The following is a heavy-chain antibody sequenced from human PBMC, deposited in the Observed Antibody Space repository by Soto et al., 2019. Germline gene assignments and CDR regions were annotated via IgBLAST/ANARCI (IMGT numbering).Heavy chain of an antibody. CDR2: ISYDGSNK. CDR1: GFTFSSYG. J-gene: IGHJ4*02. CDR3: AKGWELGY. Sequence: QVQLVESGGGVVQPGRSLRLSCAASGFTFSSYGMHWVRQAPGKGLACVAVISYDGSNKYYADSVKGRFTISRDNSKNTLYLQMNSLRAEDTAVYYCAKGWELGYWGQGTLVTVSS. D-gene: IGHD3-10*01. V-gene: IGHV3-30*18.